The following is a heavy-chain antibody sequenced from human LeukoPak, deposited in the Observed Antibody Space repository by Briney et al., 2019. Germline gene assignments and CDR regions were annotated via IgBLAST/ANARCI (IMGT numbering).Heavy chain of an antibody. CDR2: ISGSGGST. CDR3: AKDLGYSYGSNWFDP. D-gene: IGHD5-18*01. J-gene: IGHJ5*02. CDR1: GFTFSSYA. V-gene: IGHV3-23*01. Sequence: PGGSLRLSCAASGFTFSSYAMSWVRQAPGKGLEWVSAISGSGGSTYYADSVKGRFTISRDNSKNTLYLQMSSLRAEDTAVYYCAKDLGYSYGSNWFDPWGQGTLVTVSS.